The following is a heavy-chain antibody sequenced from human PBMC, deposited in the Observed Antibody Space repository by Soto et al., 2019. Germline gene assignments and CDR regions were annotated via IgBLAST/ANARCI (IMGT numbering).Heavy chain of an antibody. V-gene: IGHV4-30-4*08. CDR3: ACIFSGGYGYGFYYYGMDV. CDR1: GGSIISGDYY. J-gene: IGHJ6*02. Sequence: PSETLSLTCTVSGGSIISGDYYWSWIRQPPGKGLEWIGYIYYSGDTSYNPSLKSRVTIPIDTSKNQFSLKLSSVTAADTAVYYCACIFSGGYGYGFYYYGMDVWGQGTTVTV. CDR2: IYYSGDT. D-gene: IGHD5-18*01.